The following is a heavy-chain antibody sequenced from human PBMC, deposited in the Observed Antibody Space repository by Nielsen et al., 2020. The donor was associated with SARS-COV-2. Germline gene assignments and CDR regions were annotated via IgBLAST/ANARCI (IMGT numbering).Heavy chain of an antibody. Sequence: GESLKISCAASGFTFSSYAMSWVRQAPGKGLEWVSVIYSGGSTYYADSVKGRFTISRDNSKNTLYLQMNSLRAEDTAVYYCATRLLWFGESISWGQGTLVTVSS. CDR2: IYSGGST. J-gene: IGHJ4*02. D-gene: IGHD3-10*01. V-gene: IGHV3-53*01. CDR3: ATRLLWFGESIS. CDR1: GFTFSSYA.